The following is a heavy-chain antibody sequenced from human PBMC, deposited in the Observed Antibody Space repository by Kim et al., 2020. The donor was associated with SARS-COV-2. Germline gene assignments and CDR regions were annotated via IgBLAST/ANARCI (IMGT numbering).Heavy chain of an antibody. CDR1: GYTFTSYD. Sequence: ASVKVSCKASGYTFTSYDINWVRQATGQGLEWMGWMNPNSANTGYAQKFQGRVTMTRNTSISTAYMELSSLRSEDTAVYYCARGRGYSSPQNGMDVWGQGTTVTVSS. CDR2: MNPNSANT. D-gene: IGHD6-13*01. J-gene: IGHJ6*02. CDR3: ARGRGYSSPQNGMDV. V-gene: IGHV1-8*01.